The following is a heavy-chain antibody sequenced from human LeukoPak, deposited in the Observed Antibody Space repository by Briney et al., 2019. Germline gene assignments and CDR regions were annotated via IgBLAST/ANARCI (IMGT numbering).Heavy chain of an antibody. CDR2: IYTSGST. V-gene: IGHV4-4*09. Sequence: SETLSLTCTVSGGSISSYHWSWIRQPPGKGLEWIGYIYTSGSTNYNPSLKSRVTTSVDTSKNQFSLKLSSVTAADTAVYYCARTLNSGSYSSPDAFDIWGQGTMVTVSS. J-gene: IGHJ3*02. D-gene: IGHD1-26*01. CDR3: ARTLNSGSYSSPDAFDI. CDR1: GGSISSYH.